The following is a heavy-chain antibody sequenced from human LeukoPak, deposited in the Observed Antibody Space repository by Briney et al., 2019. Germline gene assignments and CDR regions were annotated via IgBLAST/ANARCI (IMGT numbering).Heavy chain of an antibody. J-gene: IGHJ4*02. V-gene: IGHV3-33*01. CDR2: IWYDGSNK. CDR1: GFTFSSYG. D-gene: IGHD2-2*01. Sequence: GGSLRLSCAASGFTFSSYGMRWVRQAPGKGLEWVAVIWYDGSNKYYADSVKGRFTISRDNSKNTLYLQMNSLRAEDTAVYYCARGVVPAYAFDYWGQGTLVTVSS. CDR3: ARGVVPAYAFDY.